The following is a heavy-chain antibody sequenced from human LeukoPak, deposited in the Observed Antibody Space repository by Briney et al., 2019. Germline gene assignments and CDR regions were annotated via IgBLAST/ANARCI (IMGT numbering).Heavy chain of an antibody. D-gene: IGHD2-15*01. CDR3: ARGRYCSGGNCWAIYYYYMDV. Sequence: ASVKVSCKASGYTFSNYGISWVRQAPGQGLEWMGWISTFNGNAKYAQNFQGGVTVTTDTSTSTAHMELKRLRSDDTAVYYCARGRYCSGGNCWAIYYYYMDVWGKGTTVTVSS. J-gene: IGHJ6*03. CDR2: ISTFNGNA. V-gene: IGHV1-18*01. CDR1: GYTFSNYG.